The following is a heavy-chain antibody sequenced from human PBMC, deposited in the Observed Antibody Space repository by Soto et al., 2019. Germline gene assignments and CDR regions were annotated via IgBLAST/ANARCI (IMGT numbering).Heavy chain of an antibody. CDR3: AREGEAAGEFDY. Sequence: PGGSLRLSCAASGFTFSDYDMTWVRQAPGKGLEWVSSITSNSIYKYSADSLRGRFTISRDNAKNTLFLQINSLRAEDTAVYYCAREGEAAGEFDYWGQGTLVTVSS. CDR2: ITSNSIYK. D-gene: IGHD6-13*01. CDR1: GFTFSDYD. J-gene: IGHJ4*02. V-gene: IGHV3-21*01.